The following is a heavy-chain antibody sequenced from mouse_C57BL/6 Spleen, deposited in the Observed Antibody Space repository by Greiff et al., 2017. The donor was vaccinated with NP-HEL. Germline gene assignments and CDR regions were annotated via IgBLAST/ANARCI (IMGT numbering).Heavy chain of an antibody. CDR3: ARGGLLLRGYFDV. D-gene: IGHD1-1*01. CDR1: GFTFSDYY. J-gene: IGHJ1*03. Sequence: EVKLVESEGGLVQPGSSMKLSCTASGFTFSDYYMAWVRQVPEKGLEWVANINYDGSSTYYLDSLKSRFIISRDNAKNILYLQMSSLKSEDTATYYCARGGLLLRGYFDVWGTGTTVTVSS. CDR2: INYDGSST. V-gene: IGHV5-16*01.